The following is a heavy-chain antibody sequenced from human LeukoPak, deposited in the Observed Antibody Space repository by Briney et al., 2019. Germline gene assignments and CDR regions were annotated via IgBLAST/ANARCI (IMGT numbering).Heavy chain of an antibody. CDR1: GYSFTSYW. D-gene: IGHD6-19*01. CDR2: IYPGDSDT. J-gene: IGHJ6*03. Sequence: GESLKIFCKGSGYSFTSYWIGWVRQMPGKGLEWMGIIYPGDSDTRYSPSFQGQVTISADKSISTAYLQWSSLKASDTAMYYCASSARSSPYYMDVWGKGTTVTVSS. V-gene: IGHV5-51*01. CDR3: ASSARSSPYYMDV.